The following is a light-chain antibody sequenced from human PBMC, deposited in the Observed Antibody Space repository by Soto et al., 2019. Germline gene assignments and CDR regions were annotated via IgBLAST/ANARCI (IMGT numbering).Light chain of an antibody. Sequence: QSVLTQPPSVSAAPGQRVSISCSGSDSNIGNNYISWYRQVPGTAPKVVIYDNNKRPSWIPDRFSASKSGTSSTLVITGLRTGNEAFYYCGTWDSSLTSWVFGGGTKLTVL. CDR1: DSNIGNNY. J-gene: IGLJ3*02. V-gene: IGLV1-51*01. CDR3: GTWDSSLTSWV. CDR2: DNN.